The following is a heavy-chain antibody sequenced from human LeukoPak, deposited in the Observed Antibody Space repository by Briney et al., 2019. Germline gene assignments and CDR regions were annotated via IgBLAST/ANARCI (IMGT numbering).Heavy chain of an antibody. CDR3: AREGTTVTHFDY. J-gene: IGHJ4*02. V-gene: IGHV4-59*01. CDR2: IYSSGST. CDR1: GGSISGYY. Sequence: SETLSLTCTVSGGSISGYYWSWIRQPPGKGLEWIGYIYSSGSTNYNPSLKSRVTISIDTSKNQFSLKLTSVTAADTAVYYCAREGTTVTHFDYWGQGTLVPVS. D-gene: IGHD4-11*01.